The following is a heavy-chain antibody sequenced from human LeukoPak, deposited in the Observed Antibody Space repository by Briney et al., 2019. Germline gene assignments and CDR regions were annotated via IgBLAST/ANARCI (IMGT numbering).Heavy chain of an antibody. Sequence: GGSLRLSCAASGFTFSSYGMHWVRQAPGKGLEWVAFIRYDGSNKYYADSVKGRFTISRDNSKNTLYLQMNSLRAEDTAVYYCAKARTAHYGGTIYYMDVWGKGTTVTVSS. J-gene: IGHJ6*03. V-gene: IGHV3-30*02. CDR3: AKARTAHYGGTIYYMDV. CDR1: GFTFSSYG. D-gene: IGHD1-1*01. CDR2: IRYDGSNK.